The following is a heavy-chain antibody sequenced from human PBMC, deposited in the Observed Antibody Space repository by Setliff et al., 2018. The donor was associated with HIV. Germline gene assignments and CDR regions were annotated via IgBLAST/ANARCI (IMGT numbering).Heavy chain of an antibody. CDR3: ARDRHYSGLGSYGP. J-gene: IGHJ5*02. D-gene: IGHD3-10*01. V-gene: IGHV4-4*07. Sequence: SETLSLTCTIFGGFFSNYRWSWIRQPAGRGLEWIGRIYRSGTTDYKPSLKSRVSMSLDTSRNQFSLKLTSVTAEDTAVYYCARDRHYSGLGSYGPWGPGILVTVSS. CDR2: IYRSGTT. CDR1: GGFFSNYR.